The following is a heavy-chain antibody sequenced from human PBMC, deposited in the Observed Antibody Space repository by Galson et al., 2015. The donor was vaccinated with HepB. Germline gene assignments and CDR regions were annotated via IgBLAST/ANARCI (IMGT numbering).Heavy chain of an antibody. CDR3: ASSIVIFDAFDI. CDR1: GFTFSDYY. J-gene: IGHJ3*02. Sequence: SLRLSCAASGFTFSDYYMSWIRQAPGKGLEWISYISSSGNYTKYADSVKGRFSISRDNAKNSLYLQMNSLRADDTAVYYCASSIVIFDAFDIWGQGTTATVSS. D-gene: IGHD1-26*01. V-gene: IGHV3-11*06. CDR2: ISSSGNYT.